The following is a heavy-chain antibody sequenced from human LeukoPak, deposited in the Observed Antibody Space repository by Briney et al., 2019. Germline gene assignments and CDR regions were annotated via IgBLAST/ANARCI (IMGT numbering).Heavy chain of an antibody. J-gene: IGHJ4*02. CDR2: IYSSGST. CDR1: GGSISSGNYY. CDR3: ARGLNDSWTGENY. Sequence: SETLSLTCTVSGGSISSGNYYWTWLRQPAGKGLEWIGRIYSSGSTSNNPSLKSRVTISLDTSKSQFSLKVRYVTAADTAVYYCARGLNDSWTGENYWGQGTLVTVSS. V-gene: IGHV4-61*02. D-gene: IGHD3-3*01.